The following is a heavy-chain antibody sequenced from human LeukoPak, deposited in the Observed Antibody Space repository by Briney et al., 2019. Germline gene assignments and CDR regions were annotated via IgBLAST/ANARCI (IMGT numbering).Heavy chain of an antibody. J-gene: IGHJ4*02. Sequence: GGSLRLSCAASGFTFSSYWMSWVRQAPGKGLEWVANIKQDGSEKYYVDSVKGRFTISRDNAKNSLYLQMNSLRAEDTAVYYCARDLTYYDFWSGYDNYFDYWGRGTLVTVSS. CDR1: GFTFSSYW. CDR2: IKQDGSEK. CDR3: ARDLTYYDFWSGYDNYFDY. D-gene: IGHD3-3*01. V-gene: IGHV3-7*01.